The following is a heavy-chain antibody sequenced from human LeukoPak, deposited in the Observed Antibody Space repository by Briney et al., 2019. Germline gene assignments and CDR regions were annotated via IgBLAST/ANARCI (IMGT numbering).Heavy chain of an antibody. CDR2: INPNSGGT. V-gene: IGHV1-2*02. Sequence: ASVKVSCKASGYTFTSYGINWVRQAPGQGLEWMGWINPNSGGTNYAQKFQGRVTMTRDTSISTAYMELSSLRSEGTAVYYCASSPLGWNWFDPWGQGTLVTVSS. J-gene: IGHJ5*02. CDR3: ASSPLGWNWFDP. CDR1: GYTFTSYG. D-gene: IGHD4-23*01.